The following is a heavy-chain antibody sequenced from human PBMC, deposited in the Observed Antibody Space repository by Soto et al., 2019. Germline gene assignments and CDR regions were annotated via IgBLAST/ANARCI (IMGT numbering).Heavy chain of an antibody. D-gene: IGHD3-22*01. V-gene: IGHV1-18*01. J-gene: IGHJ3*02. CDR3: ARHDSSGYYRRSGAFDI. CDR2: ISAYNGTT. CDR1: GYTFTSYG. Sequence: ASVKVSCQASGYTFTSYGISWVRQAPGQGLEWMGWISAYNGTTNYAQKLQGRVTMTTDTSTSAAYMELRSLRSDDTAVYYCARHDSSGYYRRSGAFDIWGQGTMVTVSS.